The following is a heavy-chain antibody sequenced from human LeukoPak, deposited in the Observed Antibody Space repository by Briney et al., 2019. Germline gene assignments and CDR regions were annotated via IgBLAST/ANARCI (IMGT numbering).Heavy chain of an antibody. V-gene: IGHV3-23*01. CDR2: ISGSGGRT. Sequence: GGSLRLSCAASGFTFSSYAMSWVRQAPGKGLEWVSAISGSGGRTYYADSVKGRFTISRDNSKNTLYLQMNSLRAEDTAVYYCAKGLLTARYCSSTSCYFLDYWGQGTLVTVSS. D-gene: IGHD2-2*01. CDR3: AKGLLTARYCSSTSCYFLDY. CDR1: GFTFSSYA. J-gene: IGHJ4*02.